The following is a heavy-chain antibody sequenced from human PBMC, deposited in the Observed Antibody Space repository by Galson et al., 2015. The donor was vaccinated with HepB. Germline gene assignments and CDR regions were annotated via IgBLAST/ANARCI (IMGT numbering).Heavy chain of an antibody. Sequence: SLRLSCAASGFTFSSYGMHWVRQAPGKGLEWMAVISFDGINKYYADSVKGRFTISRDNSKNTLFLQMNSLRAEDTAVYYCAKRTFDSSGYYYLEYFQHWGQGTLVTVSS. D-gene: IGHD3-22*01. V-gene: IGHV3-30*18. CDR1: GFTFSSYG. CDR3: AKRTFDSSGYYYLEYFQH. J-gene: IGHJ1*01. CDR2: ISFDGINK.